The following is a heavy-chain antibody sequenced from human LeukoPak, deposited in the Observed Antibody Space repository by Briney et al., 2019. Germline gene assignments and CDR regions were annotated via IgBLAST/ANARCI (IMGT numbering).Heavy chain of an antibody. CDR1: GFTFSSYS. J-gene: IGHJ4*02. Sequence: GGSLRLSCAASGFTFSSYSMNWVRQAPGKGLEWVSSISSSSSYIYYADSVKGRFTISRDNSKNTLYLQMNSLRAEDTAVYYCAKSLRWELLLFDYWGQGTLVTVSS. CDR3: AKSLRWELLLFDY. CDR2: ISSSSSYI. V-gene: IGHV3-21*04. D-gene: IGHD1-26*01.